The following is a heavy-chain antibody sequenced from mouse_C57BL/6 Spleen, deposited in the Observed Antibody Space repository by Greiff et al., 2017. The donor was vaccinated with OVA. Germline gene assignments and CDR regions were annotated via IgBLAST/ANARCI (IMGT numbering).Heavy chain of an antibody. CDR3: TRFGSNYVEGFAY. Sequence: QVHVKQSGAELVRPGASVTLSCKASGYTFTDYEMHWVKQTPVHGLEWIGAIDPETGGTAYNQKFKGKAILTADKSSSTAYMELRSLTSEDSAVYYCTRFGSNYVEGFAYWGQGTLVTVSA. D-gene: IGHD2-5*01. V-gene: IGHV1-15*01. J-gene: IGHJ3*01. CDR1: GYTFTDYE. CDR2: IDPETGGT.